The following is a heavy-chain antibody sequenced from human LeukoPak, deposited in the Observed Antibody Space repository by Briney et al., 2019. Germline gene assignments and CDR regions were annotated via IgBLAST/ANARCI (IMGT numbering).Heavy chain of an antibody. CDR3: SKAGSVSYHGLGDFDS. CDR2: ISYDGSNK. Sequence: GGSLRLSCAASGFTFSSYDMQWVRQAPGKGLEWVAVISYDGSNKYFADSVKGRFTISRDNSKNTLFVQMNSLRAEDTAVYYSSKAGSVSYHGLGDFDSWGQGTLVTVSS. J-gene: IGHJ4*02. V-gene: IGHV3-30*18. CDR1: GFTFSSYD. D-gene: IGHD1-26*01.